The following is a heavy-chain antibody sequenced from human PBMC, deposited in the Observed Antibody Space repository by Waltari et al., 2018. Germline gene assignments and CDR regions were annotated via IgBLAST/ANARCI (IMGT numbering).Heavy chain of an antibody. Sequence: EVQLVESGGGSVQPGRSLGPACTTSGFTFDDYALHWVRQAPGKGLEWVAGISWNSVTIGYANSVKGRFTISRDNAENSLYLQMSSLRPEDTALYYCAKGSAGPIDYWGQGTLVTVSS. D-gene: IGHD3-10*01. J-gene: IGHJ4*02. CDR1: GFTFDDYA. CDR2: ISWNSVTI. CDR3: AKGSAGPIDY. V-gene: IGHV3-9*01.